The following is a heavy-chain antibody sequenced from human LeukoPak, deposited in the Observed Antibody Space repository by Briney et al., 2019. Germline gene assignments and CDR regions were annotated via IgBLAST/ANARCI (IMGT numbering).Heavy chain of an antibody. J-gene: IGHJ6*04. V-gene: IGHV3-48*03. CDR2: ISSSGNTK. CDR3: VLGGLYVVVTVEKYYYGMDV. Sequence: GGSLRLSCAASEFTFSNYEMKWVRQAPGKGLEWVAYISSSGNTKYYADSVRGRFSISRDNAKNSLYLQMNSLRAEDTAVYYCVLGGLYVVVTVEKYYYGMDVWGKGTTVTVSS. D-gene: IGHD2-21*02. CDR1: EFTFSNYE.